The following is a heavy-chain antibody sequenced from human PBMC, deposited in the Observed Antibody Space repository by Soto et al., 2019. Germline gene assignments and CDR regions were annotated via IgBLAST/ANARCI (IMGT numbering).Heavy chain of an antibody. J-gene: IGHJ4*02. V-gene: IGHV3-23*01. CDR1: GFTFSTSD. CDR2: IDTSGDRT. Sequence: GGSLRLSCAASGFTFSTSDMTWVRQSPGKGLEWVSTIDTSGDRTYYADSVKGRFTISRDNSKNTLYLQLNSLRAEDTAVYYCAKDTNYYHSSGYYYSPNDYWGQGTLVTVSS. CDR3: AKDTNYYHSSGYYYSPNDY. D-gene: IGHD3-22*01.